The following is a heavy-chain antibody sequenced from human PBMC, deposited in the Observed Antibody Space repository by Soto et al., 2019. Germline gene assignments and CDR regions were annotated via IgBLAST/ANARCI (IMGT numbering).Heavy chain of an antibody. V-gene: IGHV3-48*01. J-gene: IGHJ4*02. CDR3: ARDGSHGDFDY. Sequence: EVQLVESGGGLVQPGGSLRLSCAISGFTFSSFGMSWVRQAPGKGLEWISYISSGIITIYYADSVKGRFTISRDNAKNSLYLQMNSLRAEDTAVYYCARDGSHGDFDYWGQGTLVTVSS. CDR2: ISSGIITI. CDR1: GFTFSSFG. D-gene: IGHD3-10*01.